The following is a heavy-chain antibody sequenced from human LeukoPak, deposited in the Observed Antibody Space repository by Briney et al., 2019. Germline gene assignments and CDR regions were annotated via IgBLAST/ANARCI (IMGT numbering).Heavy chain of an antibody. CDR2: IYHSGST. CDR3: ASRGGYYLYYFDY. D-gene: IGHD3-22*01. Sequence: PSETLSLTCAVSGVSISSSNWWSWVRQPPGQGLEWIGEIYHSGSTNYNPSLKSRVTISVDKSKNQFSLKLSSVTAADTAVYYCASRGGYYLYYFDYWGQGTLVTVSS. CDR1: GVSISSSNW. J-gene: IGHJ4*02. V-gene: IGHV4-4*02.